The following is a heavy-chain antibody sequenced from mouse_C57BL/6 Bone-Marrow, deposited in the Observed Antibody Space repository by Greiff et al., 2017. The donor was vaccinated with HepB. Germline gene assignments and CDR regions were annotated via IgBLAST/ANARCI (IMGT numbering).Heavy chain of an antibody. D-gene: IGHD1-1*01. CDR1: GFTFSDYY. J-gene: IGHJ1*03. Sequence: EVKLQESGGGLVQPGGSLKLSCAASGFTFSDYYMYWVRQTPEKRLEWVAYISNGGGSTYYPDTVKGRFTISRDNAKNTLYLQMSRLKSEDTAMYYCARHRVLRGYFDVWGTGTTVTVSS. V-gene: IGHV5-12*01. CDR3: ARHRVLRGYFDV. CDR2: ISNGGGST.